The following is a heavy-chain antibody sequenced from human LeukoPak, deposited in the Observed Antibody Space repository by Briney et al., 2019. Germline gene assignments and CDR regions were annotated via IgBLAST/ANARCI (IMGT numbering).Heavy chain of an antibody. CDR3: ARDFEPLWLFYDSSGYYYDGY. CDR1: GYTFTGYY. Sequence: ASVKVSCKASGYTFTGYYMHWVRQAPGQGLEWMGWINPNSGGTNYVQKFQGRVTMTRDTSISTAYMELSRLRSDDTAAYYCARDFEPLWLFYDSSGYYYDGYWGQGTLVTVSS. V-gene: IGHV1-2*02. CDR2: INPNSGGT. D-gene: IGHD3-22*01. J-gene: IGHJ4*02.